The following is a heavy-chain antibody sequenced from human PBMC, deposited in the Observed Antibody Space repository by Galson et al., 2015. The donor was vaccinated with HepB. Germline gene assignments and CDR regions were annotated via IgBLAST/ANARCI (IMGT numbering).Heavy chain of an antibody. CDR2: IIPIFGTA. CDR3: ARDTGSGSYYGAFDI. CDR1: GGTFSTYT. V-gene: IGHV1-69*13. Sequence: SVKVSCKASGGTFSTYTISWVRQAPGQGLEWMGGIIPIFGTANYAQEFQGRVMITADESTSTAYMELSSLRSEDTAVYYCARDTGSGSYYGAFDIWGQGTMVTVSS. J-gene: IGHJ3*02. D-gene: IGHD3-10*01.